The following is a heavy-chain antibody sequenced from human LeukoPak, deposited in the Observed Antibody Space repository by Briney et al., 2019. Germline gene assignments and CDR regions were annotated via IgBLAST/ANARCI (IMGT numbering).Heavy chain of an antibody. Sequence: GGSLRLSXAASGFTFSSYAMSWVRQAPGKGLEWVSAISGSGGSTYYADSVKGRFTISRDNSKNTLYLQMNSLRAEDTAVYYCAKGQIITMVRGVPLYYFDYWGQGTLVTVSS. D-gene: IGHD3-10*01. CDR3: AKGQIITMVRGVPLYYFDY. J-gene: IGHJ4*02. CDR2: ISGSGGST. CDR1: GFTFSSYA. V-gene: IGHV3-23*01.